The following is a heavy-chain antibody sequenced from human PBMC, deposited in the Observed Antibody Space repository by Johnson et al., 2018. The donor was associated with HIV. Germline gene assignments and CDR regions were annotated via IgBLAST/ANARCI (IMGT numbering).Heavy chain of an antibody. CDR2: ISSSGSTI. V-gene: IGHV3-11*01. CDR1: GFTFSDYY. D-gene: IGHD1-26*01. CDR3: ARAYPLGVTLFSAFDI. Sequence: QVQLVESGGGLVKPGGSLRLSCAASGFTFSDYYMSWIRQAPGKGLEWVSYISSSGSTIYYADSVKCRFTISRDNAKNSLTLQMNSLRAADTALYFCARAYPLGVTLFSAFDIWGQGTMVTVSS. J-gene: IGHJ3*02.